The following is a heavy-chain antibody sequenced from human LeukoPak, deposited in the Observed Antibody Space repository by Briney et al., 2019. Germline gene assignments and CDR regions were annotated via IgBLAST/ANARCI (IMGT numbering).Heavy chain of an antibody. J-gene: IGHJ4*02. CDR2: IYYSGST. CDR3: ARHEFSVIAVAGLIDY. CDR1: GGSNSSSSYY. V-gene: IGHV4-39*01. D-gene: IGHD6-19*01. Sequence: SETLSLTCTVSGGSNSSSSYYWGWIRQPPGKGLEWIGSIYYSGSTYYNPSLKSRVTISVDTSKNQFSLKLSSVTAADTAVYYCARHEFSVIAVAGLIDYWGQGTLVTVSS.